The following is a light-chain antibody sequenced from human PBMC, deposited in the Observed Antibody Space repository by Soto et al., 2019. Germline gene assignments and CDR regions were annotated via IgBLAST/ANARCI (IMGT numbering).Light chain of an antibody. V-gene: IGKV3-11*01. CDR2: DAS. CDR1: QSVNIY. CDR3: QQRVNWPLT. Sequence: EIVLTQSPATLSLSPGERATLSCRTSQSVNIYLAWYQQKHGQAPRLLIYDASNRATGIPARFSGSGSGTDLALTIPSLEPADFAVYYCQQRVNWPLTFGQGTKVEIK. J-gene: IGKJ1*01.